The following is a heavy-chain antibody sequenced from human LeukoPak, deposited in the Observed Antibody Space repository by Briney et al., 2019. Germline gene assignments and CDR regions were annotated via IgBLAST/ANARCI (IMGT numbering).Heavy chain of an antibody. CDR2: IYHSGST. V-gene: IGHV4-30-2*01. CDR3: ARGVEYSSSSGFDY. CDR1: GGSISSGGYY. J-gene: IGHJ4*02. Sequence: NPSETLSLTCTVSGGSISSGGYYWSWIRQPPGKGLEWIGYIYHSGSTYCNPSLKSRVTISVDRSKNQFSLKLSSVTAADTAVYYCARGVEYSSSSGFDYWGQGTLVTVSS. D-gene: IGHD6-6*01.